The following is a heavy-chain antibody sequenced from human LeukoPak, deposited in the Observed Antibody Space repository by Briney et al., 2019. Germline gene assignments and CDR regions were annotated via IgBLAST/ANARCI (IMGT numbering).Heavy chain of an antibody. CDR1: GFVFNSYS. CDR2: QYRDNTAI. J-gene: IGHJ4*02. V-gene: IGHV3-48*01. Sequence: GGSLTLFCAVSGFVFNSYSMNGLRQSRGEALEWFLYQYRDNTAIYYAYFVKGRFTISRDNAKTSLYLQMNSLRAKDTAMYYCARSGWYDDFDYLGQGTLVTVSS. D-gene: IGHD6-19*01. CDR3: ARSGWYDDFDY.